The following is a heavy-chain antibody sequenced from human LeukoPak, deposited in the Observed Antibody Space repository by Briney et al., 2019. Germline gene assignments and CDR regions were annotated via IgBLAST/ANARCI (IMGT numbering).Heavy chain of an antibody. CDR1: GFTFDDYA. CDR2: ISWNSGSI. Sequence: GGSLRLSCAASGFTFDDYAMHWVRQAPGKGLEWVSGISWNSGSIGYADSVKGRLTISRDNAKNSLYLQMNSLRAEDTALYYCAKDIVQQQLVFVAGHYYYYGMDVWGQGTTVTVSS. V-gene: IGHV3-9*01. CDR3: AKDIVQQQLVFVAGHYYYYGMDV. J-gene: IGHJ6*02. D-gene: IGHD6-13*01.